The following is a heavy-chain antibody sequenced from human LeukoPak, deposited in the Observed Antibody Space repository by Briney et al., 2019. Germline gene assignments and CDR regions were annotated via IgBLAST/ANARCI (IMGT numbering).Heavy chain of an antibody. CDR3: ARSPYSSTYYGYFDY. D-gene: IGHD6-13*01. CDR2: INAGHGTT. V-gene: IGHV1-3*01. CDR1: GYTFTNYA. J-gene: IGHJ4*03. Sequence: ASVKVSCTTSGYTFTNYAIHWVRQAPGQSLEWMGWINAGHGTTKYSQKFQGRVTITRDTSASTAYMEPNSLTSEDTAVYYCARSPYSSTYYGYFDYWGQGTLVTVSS.